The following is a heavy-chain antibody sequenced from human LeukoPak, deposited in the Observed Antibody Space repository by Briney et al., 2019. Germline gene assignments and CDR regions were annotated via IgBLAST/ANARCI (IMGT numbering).Heavy chain of an antibody. CDR1: GDSINKYF. Sequence: SDTLSLTCTDSGDSINKYFWSWLLQSPGQGPEWLGYISHNGNTNYYPSLKSRVTISLDKSSIQFSLRLSSVTAADTAVYDCARGGAEYRTGRYYIDFWGQGILVTVSS. V-gene: IGHV4-59*07. CDR2: ISHNGNT. CDR3: ARGGAEYRTGRYYIDF. D-gene: IGHD2-2*01. J-gene: IGHJ4*02.